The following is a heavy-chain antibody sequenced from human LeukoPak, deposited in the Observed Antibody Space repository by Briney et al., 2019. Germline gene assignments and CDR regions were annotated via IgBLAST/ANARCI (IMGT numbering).Heavy chain of an antibody. J-gene: IGHJ4*02. V-gene: IGHV4-4*02. CDR2: IYHSGST. CDR1: GGSISSSNW. Sequence: PSGTLSLTCAVSGGSISSSNWWSWVRQPPGKGLEWIGEIYHSGSTYYNPSLKSRVTVSVDTSKNQFSLKLSSVTAADTAIYYCARSGGSGSPFDYWGQGTLVTVSS. D-gene: IGHD3-10*01. CDR3: ARSGGSGSPFDY.